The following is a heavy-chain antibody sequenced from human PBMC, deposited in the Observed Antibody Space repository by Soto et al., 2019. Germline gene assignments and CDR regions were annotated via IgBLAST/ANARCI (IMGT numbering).Heavy chain of an antibody. V-gene: IGHV4-31*03. CDR3: ARKQAGYFYGIDY. CDR2: IYDSGST. J-gene: IGHJ4*02. Sequence: QVQLQESGPGLVKPSQTLSLTCTASGGSITSGGYYWSWIRQHPGKGLEWLGYIYDSGSTFYNPSLKSRITLSVDTSKNQFSLKLSSVTVADTAVYFCARKQAGYFYGIDYWGQGTLVTVSS. CDR1: GGSITSGGYY. D-gene: IGHD3-10*01.